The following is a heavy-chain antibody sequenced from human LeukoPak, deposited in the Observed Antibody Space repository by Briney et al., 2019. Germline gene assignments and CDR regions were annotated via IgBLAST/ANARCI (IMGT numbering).Heavy chain of an antibody. J-gene: IGHJ5*02. CDR2: IRNDGSMK. CDR1: GFIFSNYG. Sequence: GGSLRLSCAASGFIFSNYGMHWVRQTPAKGLEWVAFIRNDGSMKYYADSVKGRFTISRDNSKNTLYLQMNNLRTEDMAVYYCAKSDIVVVSDAKGNWFDPWGQGSLVTVSS. V-gene: IGHV3-30*02. CDR3: AKSDIVVVSDAKGNWFDP. D-gene: IGHD2-2*01.